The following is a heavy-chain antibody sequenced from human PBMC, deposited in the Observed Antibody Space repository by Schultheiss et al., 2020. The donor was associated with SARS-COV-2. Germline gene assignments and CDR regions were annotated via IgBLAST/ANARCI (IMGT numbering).Heavy chain of an antibody. D-gene: IGHD6-19*01. Sequence: SVKVSCKASGYTFTSYGISWVRQAPGQGPEWMGGIIPIFGTANYAQKFQGRVTITADKSTSTAYMELSSLRSEDTAVYYCARYSSGWYGQPDYWGQGTLVTVSS. CDR3: ARYSSGWYGQPDY. V-gene: IGHV1-69*06. CDR2: IIPIFGTA. CDR1: GYTFTSYG. J-gene: IGHJ4*02.